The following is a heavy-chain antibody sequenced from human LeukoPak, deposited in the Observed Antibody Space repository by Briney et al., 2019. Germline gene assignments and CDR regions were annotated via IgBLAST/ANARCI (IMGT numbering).Heavy chain of an antibody. Sequence: ASAKVSCKASGYTFTGYYMHWVRQAPGQGLEWMGWINPNSGGTNYAQKFQGRVTMTRDTSISTAYMELSRLRSDDTAVYYCAIGVIAAAGYDYWGQRTLVTVSS. D-gene: IGHD6-13*01. CDR1: GYTFTGYY. V-gene: IGHV1-2*02. CDR3: AIGVIAAAGYDY. CDR2: INPNSGGT. J-gene: IGHJ4*02.